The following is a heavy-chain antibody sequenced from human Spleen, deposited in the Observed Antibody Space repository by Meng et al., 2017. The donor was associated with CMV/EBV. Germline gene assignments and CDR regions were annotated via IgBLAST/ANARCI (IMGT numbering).Heavy chain of an antibody. V-gene: IGHV3-72*01. CDR2: ARNKASSDST. D-gene: IGHD3-10*01. CDR1: GFTFSDHY. CDR3: ARDYRGPLGY. J-gene: IGHJ4*02. Sequence: GGSLRLSCAASGFTFSDHYMDWVRQAPGKGLEWVGRARNKASSDSTSYAASVKGRFIVSRDDSKNSLYLQMSSLRPEDTAVYYCARDYRGPLGYWGQGTLVTVSS.